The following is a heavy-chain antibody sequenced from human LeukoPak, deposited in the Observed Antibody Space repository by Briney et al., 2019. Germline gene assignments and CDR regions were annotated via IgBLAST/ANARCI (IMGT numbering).Heavy chain of an antibody. CDR3: VALPPILTGYDDAFDI. J-gene: IGHJ3*02. D-gene: IGHD3-9*01. CDR2: IVVGSGNT. V-gene: IGHV1-58*01. Sequence: SVKVSCKASGFTFTSSAVQWVRQARGQRLEWIGWIVVGSGNTNYAQKFQERVTITRDMSTSTAYMELSSLRSEDTAVYYCVALPPILTGYDDAFDIWGQGTMVTVSS. CDR1: GFTFTSSA.